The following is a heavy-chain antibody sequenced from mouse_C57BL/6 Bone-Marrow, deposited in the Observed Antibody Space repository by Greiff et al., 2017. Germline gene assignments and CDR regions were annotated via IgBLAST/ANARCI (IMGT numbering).Heavy chain of an antibody. D-gene: IGHD3-1*01. J-gene: IGHJ2*01. CDR2: IYPRSGNT. CDR1: GYTFTSYG. Sequence: VKLVESGAELARPGASVTLSCKASGYTFTSYGISWVKQRTGQGLEWIGEIYPRSGNTYYNDKFKGKATLTADKSSSTAYMELRSLTSEDSAVYFCARGLLPYYFDDGGQGTTLTVAS. CDR3: ARGLLPYYFDD. V-gene: IGHV1-81*01.